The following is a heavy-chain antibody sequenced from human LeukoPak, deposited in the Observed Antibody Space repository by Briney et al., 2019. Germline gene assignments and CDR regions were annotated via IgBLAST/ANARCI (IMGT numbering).Heavy chain of an antibody. J-gene: IGHJ6*02. CDR1: GYTFTSYY. CDR2: INPSGGST. CDR3: ARDCTNGVCYTHYYYYYGMDV. D-gene: IGHD2-8*01. V-gene: IGHV1-46*01. Sequence: ASVKVSCKASGYTFTSYYMHWVRQAPGQGLEWMGIINPSGGSTSYAQKLQGRVTMTTDTSTSTAYMELRSLRSDDTAVYYCARDCTNGVCYTHYYYYYGMDVWGQGTTVTVSS.